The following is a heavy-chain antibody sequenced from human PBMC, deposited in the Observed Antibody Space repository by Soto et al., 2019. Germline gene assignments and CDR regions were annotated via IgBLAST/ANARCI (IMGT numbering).Heavy chain of an antibody. CDR2: IRRKANSYAT. CDR1: GFTFSGSA. V-gene: IGHV3-73*01. D-gene: IGHD3-3*01. CDR3: TSCGYDFGSGDSLGNNFDY. J-gene: IGHJ4*02. Sequence: EVQLVESGGGLVQPGGSLKLSCAASGFTFSGSAMHWVRQASGKGLEWVGRIRRKANSYATAYAASVKGRFTISRDDLKNTAYLQMNSLKPEDTAVYYCTSCGYDFGSGDSLGNNFDYWGQGTLVTVSS.